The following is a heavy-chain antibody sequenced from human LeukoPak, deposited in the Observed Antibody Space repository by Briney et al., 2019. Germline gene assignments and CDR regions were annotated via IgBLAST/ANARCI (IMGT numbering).Heavy chain of an antibody. CDR3: ARDIVNGPFVISLES. Sequence: GGSLRLSCAASGFSLSSYEMNWIRQVPGKGLEWVSHISSGGNTQYYADSVRGRFTISRDDANNPLDLQMDSLRIEDTGVYYCARDIVNGPFVISLESWGQGARVTVSS. D-gene: IGHD2-21*01. V-gene: IGHV3-48*03. J-gene: IGHJ4*02. CDR2: ISSGGNTQ. CDR1: GFSLSSYE.